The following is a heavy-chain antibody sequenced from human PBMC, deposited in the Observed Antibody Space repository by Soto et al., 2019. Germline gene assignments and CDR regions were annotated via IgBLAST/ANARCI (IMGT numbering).Heavy chain of an antibody. CDR1: GGTIRSSSYY. V-gene: IGHV4-39*01. CDR3: ATDGDYSD. CDR2: IYYSRST. J-gene: IGHJ4*02. D-gene: IGHD4-17*01. Sequence: PSETQSLTCTVSGGTIRSSSYYWGWIRQPPGKGLEWIGSIYYSRSTYYNPSLKSRVTISVDTSKNQFSLKLSSVTAADTAVYYCATDGDYSDWGQGTLVTVSS.